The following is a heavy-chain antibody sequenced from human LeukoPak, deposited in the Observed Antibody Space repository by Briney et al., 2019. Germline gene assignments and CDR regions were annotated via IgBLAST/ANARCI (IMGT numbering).Heavy chain of an antibody. V-gene: IGHV1-69*01. CDR3: ARDFFFRDFWSGQTP. CDR1: GGTFSSYA. CDR2: IIPIFGTA. J-gene: IGHJ4*02. D-gene: IGHD3-3*01. Sequence: SVKVSCKASGGTFSSYAISWVRQAPGQGLEWMGGIIPIFGTANYAQKFQGRVTITADESTSTAYMELSSLRSEDTAVYYCARDFFFRDFWSGQTPWGQGTLVIVSS.